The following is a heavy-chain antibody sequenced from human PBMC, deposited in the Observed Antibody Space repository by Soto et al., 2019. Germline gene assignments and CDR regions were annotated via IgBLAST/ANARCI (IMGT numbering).Heavy chain of an antibody. V-gene: IGHV3-23*01. J-gene: IGHJ6*03. D-gene: IGHD4-4*01. CDR1: GFTFSSYA. Sequence: GGSLRLSCAASGFTFSSYAMSWVRQAPGKGLEWVSAISGSGGSTYYADSVKGRFTISRDNSKNTLYLQMNSLRAEDTAVYYCAKDPGPYSNYVSHYMDVCGKGTTVTVSS. CDR2: ISGSGGST. CDR3: AKDPGPYSNYVSHYMDV.